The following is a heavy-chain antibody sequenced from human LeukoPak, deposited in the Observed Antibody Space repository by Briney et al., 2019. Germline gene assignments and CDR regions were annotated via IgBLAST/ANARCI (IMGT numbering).Heavy chain of an antibody. J-gene: IGHJ5*02. CDR2: ISAYNGNT. Sequence: GASVKVSCKASGYTFTSYGISWVRQAPGQGLEWMGWISAYNGNTNYAQKLQGRVTMTTDTSTSTAYMELRSLRSDDTAVYYCARGKGGDIVVVPAAIPNWFGPWGQGTLVTVSS. D-gene: IGHD2-2*01. CDR1: GYTFTSYG. V-gene: IGHV1-18*01. CDR3: ARGKGGDIVVVPAAIPNWFGP.